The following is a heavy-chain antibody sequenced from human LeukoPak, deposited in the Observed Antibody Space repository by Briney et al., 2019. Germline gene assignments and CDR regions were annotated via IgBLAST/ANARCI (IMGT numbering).Heavy chain of an antibody. V-gene: IGHV3-30*04. CDR3: ARSHGSGSYYNLNDY. CDR2: ISYDGSNK. Sequence: GGSLRLSCAASGFTFSSYAMHWVRQAPGKGLEWVAVISYDGSNKYYADSVKGRFTISRDNSKNTLYLQMNSLRAEDTAVYYCARSHGSGSYYNLNDYWGQGTLVTVSS. D-gene: IGHD3-10*01. CDR1: GFTFSSYA. J-gene: IGHJ4*02.